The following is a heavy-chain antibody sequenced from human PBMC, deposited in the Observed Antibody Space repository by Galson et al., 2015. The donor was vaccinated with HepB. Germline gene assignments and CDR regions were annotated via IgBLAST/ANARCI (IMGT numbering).Heavy chain of an antibody. CDR1: GFTFSSYS. D-gene: IGHD5-18*01. CDR3: AKDQNYRYSDGYYFDY. J-gene: IGHJ4*02. Sequence: SLRLSCAASGFTFSSYSMNWVRQAPGKGLEWVSSISSSSTYINYADSVKGRFTISRDNAKNSLYLQMNSLRAEDTALYYCAKDQNYRYSDGYYFDYWGQGTLVTVSS. CDR2: ISSSSTYI. V-gene: IGHV3-21*04.